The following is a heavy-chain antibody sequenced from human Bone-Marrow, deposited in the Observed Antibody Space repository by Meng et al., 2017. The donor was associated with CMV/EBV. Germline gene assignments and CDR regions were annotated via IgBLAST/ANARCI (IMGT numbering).Heavy chain of an antibody. V-gene: IGHV3-23*01. Sequence: GGSLRLSCAASGFTFISCAMSWVRQAQGKGLEWVSSISGSGDSTYYADSVTGRFTISRDNSKNTLYLQMSSLRAEDTAVYYCAKEGSYNPYYFDYWGEGTLVTVSS. J-gene: IGHJ4*02. CDR3: AKEGSYNPYYFDY. CDR2: ISGSGDST. CDR1: GFTFISCA. D-gene: IGHD1-26*01.